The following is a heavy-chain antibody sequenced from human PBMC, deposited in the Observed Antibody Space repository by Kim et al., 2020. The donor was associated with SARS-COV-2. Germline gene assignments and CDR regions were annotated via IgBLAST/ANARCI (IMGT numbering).Heavy chain of an antibody. CDR3: ARGDRIVVVITPFDY. D-gene: IGHD3-22*01. Sequence: PSLKSRVTISVDTSKNQFSLKLSSVTAADTAVYYCARGDRIVVVITPFDYWGQGTLVTVSS. J-gene: IGHJ4*02. V-gene: IGHV4-39*07.